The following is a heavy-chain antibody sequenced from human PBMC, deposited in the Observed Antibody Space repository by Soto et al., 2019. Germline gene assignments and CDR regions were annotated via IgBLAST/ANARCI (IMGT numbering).Heavy chain of an antibody. CDR1: GFAFSDSA. V-gene: IGHV3-73*02. Sequence: EVQLVESGGGLVQPGGSPKLSCAASGFAFSDSAMHWVRQASGKGLEWIGRVRGKRGNDGTAYAASVKGRFTISRDDSXTTTNLQMNSLRIEDTAVYYCPRRRDWPAVDPLDYWGQGTLVTVSS. D-gene: IGHD2-2*01. CDR2: VRGKRGNDGT. J-gene: IGHJ4*02. CDR3: PRRRDWPAVDPLDY.